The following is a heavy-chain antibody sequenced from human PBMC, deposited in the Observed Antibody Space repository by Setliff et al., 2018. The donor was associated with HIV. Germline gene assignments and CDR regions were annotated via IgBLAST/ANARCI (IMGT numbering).Heavy chain of an antibody. V-gene: IGHV3-15*01. Sequence: TGGSLRLSCAASGFVFNTAWMTWVRQAPGKGLEWVGRIKSKSDGGAAEYATPVKDRFIISRDDSENTLYLQMNSLKTEDTAVYYCTTIVGFCSSTRCYSDYWGQGTLVTVSS. D-gene: IGHD2-2*01. CDR2: IKSKSDGGAA. CDR3: TTIVGFCSSTRCYSDY. J-gene: IGHJ4*02. CDR1: GFVFNTAW.